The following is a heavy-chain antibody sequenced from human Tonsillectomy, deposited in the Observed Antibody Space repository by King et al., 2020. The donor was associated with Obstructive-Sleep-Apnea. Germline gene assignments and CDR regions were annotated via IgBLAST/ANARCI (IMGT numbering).Heavy chain of an antibody. Sequence: VQLQQWGAGLLQPSENLSLTCAVYGGSFSAYYWSWIRQPPGRGLEWIAEINHSGSANYNPSLKTRVTMSVDTSKNHYSLKLSSVTAADTAVYYCASTSANDFPDWGQGTLVTVSS. J-gene: IGHJ4*02. D-gene: IGHD3-3*01. V-gene: IGHV4-34*01. CDR2: INHSGSA. CDR3: ASTSANDFPD. CDR1: GGSFSAYY.